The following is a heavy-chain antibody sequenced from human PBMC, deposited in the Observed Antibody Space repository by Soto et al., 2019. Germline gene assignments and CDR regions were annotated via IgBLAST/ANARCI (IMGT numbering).Heavy chain of an antibody. Sequence: EVQLVESGGGLVQPGGSLRLSCAASGFTFSSYAMHWVRQAPGKGLEYVSAISSNGGSTYYANSVKGRFTISRDNSKNTLYRQMGSLRTEDMAVYYCARSYSGYYFDYWGQGTLVTVSS. CDR2: ISSNGGST. D-gene: IGHD1-26*01. V-gene: IGHV3-64*01. CDR1: GFTFSSYA. J-gene: IGHJ4*02. CDR3: ARSYSGYYFDY.